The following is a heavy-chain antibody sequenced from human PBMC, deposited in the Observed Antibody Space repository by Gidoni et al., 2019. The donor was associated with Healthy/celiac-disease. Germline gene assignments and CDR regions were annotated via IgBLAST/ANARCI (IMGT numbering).Heavy chain of an antibody. CDR2: INPSGGST. CDR1: GYTFTSYY. D-gene: IGHD6-13*01. Sequence: QVQLVQSGAEVKKPGASVKVSCKASGYTFTSYYMHWVRQAPGQGLEWMGIINPSGGSTSYEQKFQGRVTMTRDTSTSTVYMELSSLRSEDTAVYYCARGNPSIAAAGSGFDPWGQGTLVTVSS. V-gene: IGHV1-46*01. CDR3: ARGNPSIAAAGSGFDP. J-gene: IGHJ5*02.